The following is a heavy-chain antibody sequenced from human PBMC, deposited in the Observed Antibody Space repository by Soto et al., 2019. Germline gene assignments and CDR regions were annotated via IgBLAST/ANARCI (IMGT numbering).Heavy chain of an antibody. J-gene: IGHJ4*02. CDR1: GGTFSSYT. Sequence: QVQLVQSGAEVKKPGSSVKVSCKASGGTFSSYTISWVRQAPGQGLEWMGRIIPILGIANYAQKFQGRVTITVHKSTSTPDMETSSLRSEDPAVYYCARDLGGTSRYFDYWGQGTLVTVSS. D-gene: IGHD2-15*01. V-gene: IGHV1-69*08. CDR2: IIPILGIA. CDR3: ARDLGGTSRYFDY.